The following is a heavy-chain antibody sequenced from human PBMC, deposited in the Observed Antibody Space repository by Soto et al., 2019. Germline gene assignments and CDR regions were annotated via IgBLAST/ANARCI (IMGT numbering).Heavy chain of an antibody. Sequence: QVQLVESGGGVVQPGRSLRLSCAASGFTFSSYGMHWVRQAPGKGLEWVAVIWYDGSKKYYADSVKGRFTISRDNSKNTLYRRMNSVRAEHTAVYYCASEYCSGGRCYYYGMDVWGQGTTVTVS. J-gene: IGHJ6*02. CDR1: GFTFSSYG. V-gene: IGHV3-33*01. D-gene: IGHD2-15*01. CDR3: ASEYCSGGRCYYYGMDV. CDR2: IWYDGSKK.